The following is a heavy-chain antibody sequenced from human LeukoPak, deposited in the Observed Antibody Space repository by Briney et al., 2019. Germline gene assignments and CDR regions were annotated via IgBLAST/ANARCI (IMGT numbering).Heavy chain of an antibody. CDR2: ISRDGTGT. J-gene: IGHJ4*02. V-gene: IGHV3-74*01. CDR3: ASVFDS. CDR1: GW. Sequence: GGSLRLSCAASGWMHWVRQGPGKGLVWISGISRDGTGTYYADSVKGRFTISRDNAKNTVYLQMNSLSAEDTAVYYCASVFDSWGQGFLVTVSS.